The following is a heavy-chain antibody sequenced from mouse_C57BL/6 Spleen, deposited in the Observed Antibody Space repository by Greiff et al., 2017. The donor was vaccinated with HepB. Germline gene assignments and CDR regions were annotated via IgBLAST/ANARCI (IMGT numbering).Heavy chain of an antibody. D-gene: IGHD4-1*01. CDR3: VRDDWDGPFAY. CDR1: GYSITSGYY. Sequence: EVQLQQSGPGLVKPSQSLSLTCSVTGYSITSGYYWNWIRQVPGNKLEWMGYISYDGSNNYNPSLKNRISITRDTSKNQFFLKLNSVTTEDTATYYCVRDDWDGPFAYWGQGTLVTVSA. V-gene: IGHV3-6*01. J-gene: IGHJ3*01. CDR2: ISYDGSN.